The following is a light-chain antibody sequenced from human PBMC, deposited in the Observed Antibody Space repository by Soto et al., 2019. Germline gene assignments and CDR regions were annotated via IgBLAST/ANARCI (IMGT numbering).Light chain of an antibody. CDR2: EVN. J-gene: IGLJ3*02. Sequence: QSVLTQPASVSGSPGQSITISCTGTSNDVGGYNLVSWFQQHPGKAPKLMISEVNKRPSGVSNRFSGSKSANTASLTISGLRAEDEADYDSSSHVGGSSPQWVFGGETMLTVL. CDR1: SNDVGGYNL. V-gene: IGLV2-23*02. CDR3: SSHVGGSSPQWV.